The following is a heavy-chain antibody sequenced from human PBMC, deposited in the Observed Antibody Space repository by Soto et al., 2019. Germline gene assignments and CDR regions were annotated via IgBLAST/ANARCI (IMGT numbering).Heavy chain of an antibody. V-gene: IGHV3-30-3*01. CDR3: ARGSIRWKSLSWFVP. CDR1: GFTFSSYA. Sequence: QVQLVESGGGVVQPGRSLRLSCAASGFTFSSYAMHWVRQAPGKGLEWVAVISYDGSNKYYADSVKGRFTISSDKSRNPLYLQKNSPRAEDAAVYCSARGSIRWKSLSWFVPWGQGTLVSVSS. CDR2: ISYDGSNK. D-gene: IGHD4-17*01. J-gene: IGHJ5*02.